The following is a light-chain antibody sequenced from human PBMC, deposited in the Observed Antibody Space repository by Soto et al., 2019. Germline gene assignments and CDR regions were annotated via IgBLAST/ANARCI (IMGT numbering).Light chain of an antibody. CDR3: QQYNNWPQT. J-gene: IGKJ2*01. CDR2: GAS. Sequence: EIVMTQSPVTLSVSPGERATISCRASQSVSSKLAWYQQKPGQAPRLLIYGASTRATGIPARFSGSGSGTEFPLSISSLQSEDFAVYYCQQYNNWPQTFGQGTKLEIK. CDR1: QSVSSK. V-gene: IGKV3-15*01.